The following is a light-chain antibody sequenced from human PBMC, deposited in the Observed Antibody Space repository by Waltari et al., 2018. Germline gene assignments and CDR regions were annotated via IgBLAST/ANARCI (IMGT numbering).Light chain of an antibody. V-gene: IGLV1-44*01. CDR2: NNY. Sequence: QSVLTQSPSASGTPGQRVSMSCSGSSSNIGSNTVNWYQQLPGTAPKLLIYNNYQRPSWVPDRFSGSKSGTSASLAISGLQSEDEADYYCATWDDSLNGRVFGGGTKLTVL. CDR3: ATWDDSLNGRV. CDR1: SSNIGSNT. J-gene: IGLJ3*02.